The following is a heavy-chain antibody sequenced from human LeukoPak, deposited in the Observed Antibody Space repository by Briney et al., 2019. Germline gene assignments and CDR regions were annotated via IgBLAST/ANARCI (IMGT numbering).Heavy chain of an antibody. V-gene: IGHV3-30*02. D-gene: IGHD2-2*01. CDR1: GFGSSSYP. J-gene: IGHJ6*03. Sequence: GGSLRLSCAGFGFGSSSYPMNWVRQARAKGLEGAPFLRHDGSHHYHGDSVKGRFTISRDNAKNTLYLRMNSLRADDTAVYYCARRNPSCYGRQCYYYMDVWGRGTPVTVSS. CDR3: ARRNPSCYGRQCYYYMDV. CDR2: LRHDGSHH.